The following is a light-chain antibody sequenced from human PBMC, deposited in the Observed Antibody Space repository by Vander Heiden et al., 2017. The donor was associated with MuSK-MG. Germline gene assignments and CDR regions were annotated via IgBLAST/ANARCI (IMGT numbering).Light chain of an antibody. CDR3: QQRSNRPPT. CDR2: DAS. J-gene: IGKJ1*01. CDR1: QSLSSY. V-gene: IGKV3-11*01. Sequence: EIVLTQSPATLSLSPGERATLSCRASQSLSSYLAWYQQKPGQAPRLLIYDASNRATGIPARFSGSGSGTDFTLTISSLEPEDFAVYYCQQRSNRPPTFGQGTKVEIK.